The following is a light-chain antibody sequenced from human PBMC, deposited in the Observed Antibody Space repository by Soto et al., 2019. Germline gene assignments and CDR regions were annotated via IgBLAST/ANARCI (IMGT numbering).Light chain of an antibody. CDR2: KAS. Sequence: DIQMTQSPSTLSASVGDRVTITCRASQSISDWLAWYQQKPGKAPRLLIYKASTLESGVPSRFSGSGSGTEFTLTISGLQPDDFATYCCQQYTTYSTFGQGTKVEIK. J-gene: IGKJ1*01. V-gene: IGKV1-5*03. CDR1: QSISDW. CDR3: QQYTTYST.